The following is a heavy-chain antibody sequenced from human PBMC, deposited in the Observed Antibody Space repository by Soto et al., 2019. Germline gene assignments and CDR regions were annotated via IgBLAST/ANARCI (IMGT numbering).Heavy chain of an antibody. V-gene: IGHV3-53*01. J-gene: IGHJ5*02. D-gene: IGHD1-26*01. CDR3: ASGGRGGSYPNWFDP. Sequence: PGGSLRLSCAASGFTVSSNYMSWVRQAPGKGLEWVSVIYSGGSTYYADSVKGRFTISRDNAKNSLYLQMNSLRDEDTAVYYCASGGRGGSYPNWFDPWGQGTLVTVSS. CDR2: IYSGGST. CDR1: GFTVSSNY.